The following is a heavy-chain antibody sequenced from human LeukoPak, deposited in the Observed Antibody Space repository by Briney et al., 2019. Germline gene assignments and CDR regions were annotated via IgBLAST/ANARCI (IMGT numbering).Heavy chain of an antibody. CDR1: GFTFSSYG. J-gene: IGHJ4*02. V-gene: IGHV3-30*02. CDR2: IRYDGSNK. Sequence: GGSLRLSCAASGFTFSSYGMHWVRQAPGKGLEWVAFIRYDGSNKYYADSVKGRFTISRDNSKNTLYLQMNSLRAEDTAVYYCAKDPIYYYDSSGYEDYWGQGTLVTVSS. CDR3: AKDPIYYYDSSGYEDY. D-gene: IGHD3-22*01.